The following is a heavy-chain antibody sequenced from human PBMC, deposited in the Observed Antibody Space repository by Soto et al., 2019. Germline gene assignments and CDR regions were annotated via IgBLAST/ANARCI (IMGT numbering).Heavy chain of an antibody. D-gene: IGHD3-22*01. CDR3: AKADYYDNSGFDY. CDR1: GFTFRSYG. CDR2: LSGSGGSK. Sequence: EVHLLESGGGLVQPGGSLRLSCVASGFTFRSYGMSWVRQAPGKGLEWVSGLSGSGGSKYYRDSVKGRFTISRDNSKNTMSLQMDSLRVEDTAVYYCAKADYYDNSGFDYWGQGTLVTVSS. V-gene: IGHV3-23*01. J-gene: IGHJ4*02.